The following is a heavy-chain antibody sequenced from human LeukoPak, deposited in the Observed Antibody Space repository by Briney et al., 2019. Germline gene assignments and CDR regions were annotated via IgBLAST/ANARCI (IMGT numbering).Heavy chain of an antibody. CDR3: ARTGYSSSWHLGAFDY. CDR1: GFTFSNYW. D-gene: IGHD6-13*01. CDR2: IYSGGST. Sequence: GGSLRLSCAASGFTFSNYWMHWVRQAPGKGLEWVSVIYSGGSTYYADSVEGRFTISRDNSKNTLYLQMNSLRAEDTAVYYCARTGYSSSWHLGAFDYWGQGTLVTVSS. V-gene: IGHV3-53*01. J-gene: IGHJ4*02.